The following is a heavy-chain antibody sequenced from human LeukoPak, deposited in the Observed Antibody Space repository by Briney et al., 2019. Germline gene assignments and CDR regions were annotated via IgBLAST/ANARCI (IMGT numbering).Heavy chain of an antibody. Sequence: GASVKVSCKASGYTFTSYDINWVRQAPGQGLEWMGWMNPNSGDAGYAQKFQGRVTMTRNTSISTVFMEVRSLRSEDTAVFYCARGGDNSGWYYFDSWGQGTLVTVSS. CDR3: ARGGDNSGWYYFDS. J-gene: IGHJ4*02. CDR1: GYTFTSYD. CDR2: MNPNSGDA. V-gene: IGHV1-8*01. D-gene: IGHD6-19*01.